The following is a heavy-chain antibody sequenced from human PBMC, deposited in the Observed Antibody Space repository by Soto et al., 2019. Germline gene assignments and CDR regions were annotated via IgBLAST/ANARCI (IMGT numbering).Heavy chain of an antibody. CDR3: ASRRIPPFDEYVGGGAFDI. Sequence: QVQLVQSGAEVKKPGASVKVSCKASGYTFTSYGISWVRQAPGQGLEWMGWISAYNGNTNYAQKLQGRGTMTTDTATSTAYMELRSLRADDTAVYYCASRRIPPFDEYVGGGAFDIWGQGTMVTVSS. D-gene: IGHD3-16*01. J-gene: IGHJ3*02. CDR2: ISAYNGNT. CDR1: GYTFTSYG. V-gene: IGHV1-18*01.